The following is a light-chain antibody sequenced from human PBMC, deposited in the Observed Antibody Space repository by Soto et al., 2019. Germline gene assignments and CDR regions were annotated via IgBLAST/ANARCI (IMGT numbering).Light chain of an antibody. J-gene: IGKJ1*01. CDR3: QQYKTYFRT. V-gene: IGKV1-5*03. CDR1: QSISPW. Sequence: IKRTKSPSTLSASLGDRVTITCRASQSISPWLAWYQQKPGKAPKVLIYKASSLESGVPSRFSGSGSGTEFTLTINSLQPDDFATYYCQQYKTYFRTFGQGTKVEIK. CDR2: KAS.